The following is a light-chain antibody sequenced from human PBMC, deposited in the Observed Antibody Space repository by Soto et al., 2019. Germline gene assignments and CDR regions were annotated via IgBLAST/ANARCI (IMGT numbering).Light chain of an antibody. CDR2: GAS. V-gene: IGKV3-15*01. J-gene: IGKJ5*01. Sequence: EIVMTQSPATLSVSPGERATLSCRASQSVSSNLGWYQQKPGQAPRLLIYGASTRATGIPARFSGSGSGTEFTLTISSLQSEDFAFYYCQQYNTWRLITFAQGTRLEIK. CDR1: QSVSSN. CDR3: QQYNTWRLIT.